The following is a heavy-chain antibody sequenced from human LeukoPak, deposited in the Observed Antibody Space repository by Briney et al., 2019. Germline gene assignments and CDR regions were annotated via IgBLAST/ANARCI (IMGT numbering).Heavy chain of an antibody. CDR3: AKGRRRGYYYYGMDV. CDR1: EFTFSNFW. CDR2: IKQDGSEK. J-gene: IGHJ6*02. V-gene: IGHV3-7*03. Sequence: PGGSLRLSCSASEFTFSNFWMSWVRQAPGKGPEWVANIKQDGSEKYYVDSVKGRFTISRDNAETSLHLQMNSLRAEDTAVYYCAKGRRRGYYYYGMDVWGQGTTVTVSS.